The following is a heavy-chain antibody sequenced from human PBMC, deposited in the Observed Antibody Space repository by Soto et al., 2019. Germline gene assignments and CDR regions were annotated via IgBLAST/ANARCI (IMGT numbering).Heavy chain of an antibody. J-gene: IGHJ6*02. CDR1: GGTFSSYA. Sequence: ASVKVSCKASGGTFSSYAISWVRQAPGQGLEWMGGIIPIFGTANYAQKFQGRVTITADESTSTAYMELSSLRSEDTAVYYCARGRMIQFEGYGMDVWGQGTKVTVSS. CDR2: IIPIFGTA. D-gene: IGHD5-18*01. CDR3: ARGRMIQFEGYGMDV. V-gene: IGHV1-69*13.